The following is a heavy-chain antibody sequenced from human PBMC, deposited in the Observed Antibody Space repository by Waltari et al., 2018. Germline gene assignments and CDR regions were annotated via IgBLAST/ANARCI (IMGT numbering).Heavy chain of an antibody. CDR1: GGSISSYS. J-gene: IGHJ4*02. Sequence: QVQLQESGPGLVKPSETLSLTCTVSGGSISSYSWSWIRQPAGKGLEWIGRIYTSGSTNYNPSLKSRVTMSVDTSKNQFSLKLSSVTAADTAVYYCARVGSQLLYWGDYYFDYWGQGTLVTVSS. V-gene: IGHV4-4*07. D-gene: IGHD2-2*02. CDR3: ARVGSQLLYWGDYYFDY. CDR2: IYTSGST.